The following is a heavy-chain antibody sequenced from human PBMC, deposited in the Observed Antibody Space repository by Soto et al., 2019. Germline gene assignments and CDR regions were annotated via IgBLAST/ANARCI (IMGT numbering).Heavy chain of an antibody. CDR3: ARHRPIRDSGSPSFGP. Sequence: SETLSLTCAVSGGSISSGGYSWSWLRQPPGKGLEWIGYIFHSGSTYYNPSLKSRVTISVDGSKNHFSLEPSSGTVADTAIYYCARHRPIRDSGSPSFGPWGEGIQVTVS. CDR2: IFHSGST. D-gene: IGHD3-10*01. CDR1: GGSISSGGYS. V-gene: IGHV4-30-2*01. J-gene: IGHJ5*02.